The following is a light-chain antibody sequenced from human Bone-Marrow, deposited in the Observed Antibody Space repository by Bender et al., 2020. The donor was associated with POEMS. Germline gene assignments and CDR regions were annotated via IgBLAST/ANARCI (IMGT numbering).Light chain of an antibody. CDR3: CSYASGRRV. CDR1: SSNTGSGYD. CDR2: GYN. V-gene: IGLV1-40*01. J-gene: IGLJ3*02. Sequence: QSVLTPPPSVSGAPGQRVTISCTGSSSNTGSGYDINWYQHLPGTAPKLLIYGYNNRPSGVPDRFSGSKSGTSASLTISGLQAYDEADYYCCSYASGRRVFGGGTKLTVL.